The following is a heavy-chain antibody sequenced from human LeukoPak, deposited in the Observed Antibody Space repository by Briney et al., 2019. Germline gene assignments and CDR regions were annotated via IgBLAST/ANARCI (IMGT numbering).Heavy chain of an antibody. CDR2: IIPIFGTA. J-gene: IGHJ4*02. V-gene: IGHV1-69*05. D-gene: IGHD3-22*01. CDR3: ARTESRDSSGYYSYYFDH. Sequence: SVKVSCKASGGTFSSYAISWVRQAPGQGLEWMGRIIPIFGTANYAQKFQGRVTITTDESTSTAYMELSSLRSEDTAVYYCARTESRDSSGYYSYYFDHWGQGTLVTVSS. CDR1: GGTFSSYA.